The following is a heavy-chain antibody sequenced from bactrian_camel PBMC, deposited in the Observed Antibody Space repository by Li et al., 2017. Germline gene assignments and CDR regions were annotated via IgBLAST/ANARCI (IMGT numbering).Heavy chain of an antibody. V-gene: IGHV3S53*01. Sequence: VQLVESGGGLVQPGGSLRLSCAASGNTSSRYCVAWFRQAPGKEREVVAAINNAGTATYADSVKGRFIISRDNAENTVYLQLNSLKTEDTAMYYCAIDKNARGQGTQVTVS. CDR3: AIDKNA. J-gene: IGHJ4*01. D-gene: IGHD1*01. CDR2: INNAGTA. CDR1: GNTSSRYC.